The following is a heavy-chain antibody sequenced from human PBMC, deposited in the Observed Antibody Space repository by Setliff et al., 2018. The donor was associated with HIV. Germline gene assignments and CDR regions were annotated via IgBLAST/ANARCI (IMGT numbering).Heavy chain of an antibody. CDR3: ARDLWAVTID. Sequence: SETLSLTCTVSGGSVSSGNYYWSWIRQPPGKGLEWIGYFYYSGSTNYNPSLKSRVSISLDTSKNQFSLKLTSVTAADTAVYFCARDLWAVTIDWGQGTLVTVSS. D-gene: IGHD4-17*01. V-gene: IGHV4-61*01. CDR2: FYYSGST. CDR1: GGSVSSGNYY. J-gene: IGHJ4*02.